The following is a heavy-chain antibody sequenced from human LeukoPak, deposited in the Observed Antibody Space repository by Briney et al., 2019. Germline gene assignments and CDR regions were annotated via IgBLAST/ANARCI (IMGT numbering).Heavy chain of an antibody. CDR3: AREVSTIAPSGRLFYHYFDS. CDR2: IFHSGIP. V-gene: IGHV4-39*07. J-gene: IGHJ4*02. Sequence: SETLSLTCTVSGASISSSSYYWGWIRQSPGKGLEWIGSIFHSGIPYSKMSLRSRVAISVDTSKNRFSLILNSVTAADTAVYYCAREVSTIAPSGRLFYHYFDSWGQGTLVTVSS. CDR1: GASISSSSYY. D-gene: IGHD5/OR15-5a*01.